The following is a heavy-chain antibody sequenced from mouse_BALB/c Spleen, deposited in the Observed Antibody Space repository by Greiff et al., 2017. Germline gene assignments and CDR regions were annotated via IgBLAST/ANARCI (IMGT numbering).Heavy chain of an antibody. V-gene: IGHV3-2*02. Sequence: VQLQQSGPGLVKPSQSLSLTCTVTGYSITSDYAWNWIRQFPGNKLEWMGYISYSGSTSYNPSLKSRISITRDTSKNQFFLQLNSVTTEDTATYYCARGSFTTAGAMDYWGQGTSGTVSS. CDR1: GYSITSDYA. J-gene: IGHJ4*01. CDR2: ISYSGST. D-gene: IGHD1-2*01. CDR3: ARGSFTTAGAMDY.